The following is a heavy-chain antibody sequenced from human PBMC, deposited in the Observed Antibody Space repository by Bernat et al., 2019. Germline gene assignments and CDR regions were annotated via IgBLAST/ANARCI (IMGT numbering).Heavy chain of an antibody. CDR1: GFTFSSYS. CDR2: ISSSSSTI. CDR3: ARDMGIAAAGAFDY. J-gene: IGHJ4*02. D-gene: IGHD6-13*01. Sequence: VQLVESGGGVVQPGRSLRLSCAASGFTFSSYSMNWVRQAPGKGLEWVSYISSSSSTIYYADSVKGRFTISRDNAKNSLYLQMNSLRAEDTAVYYCARDMGIAAAGAFDYWGQGTLVTVSS. V-gene: IGHV3-48*01.